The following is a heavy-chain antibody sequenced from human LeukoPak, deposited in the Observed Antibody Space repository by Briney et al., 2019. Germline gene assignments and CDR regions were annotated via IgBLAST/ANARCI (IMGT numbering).Heavy chain of an antibody. V-gene: IGHV4-34*01. D-gene: IGHD6-13*01. Sequence: SETLSLTCAVYGGSFSGYYWSWIRQPPGKGLEWIGEINHSGSTNYNSSLKSRVTISVDTSKNQFSLKLSSVTAADTAVYYCARAGDSSSWYYFDYWGQGTLVTVSS. CDR1: GGSFSGYY. J-gene: IGHJ4*02. CDR2: INHSGST. CDR3: ARAGDSSSWYYFDY.